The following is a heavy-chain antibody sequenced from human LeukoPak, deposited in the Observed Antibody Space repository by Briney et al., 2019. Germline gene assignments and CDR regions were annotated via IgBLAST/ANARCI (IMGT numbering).Heavy chain of an antibody. V-gene: IGHV3-33*01. Sequence: GGSLRLSCAASGFTFSSYGMHWVRQAPGKGLEWVAVIWYDGSNKYYADSVKGRFTISRDNSKNTLYLQMNSLRAEDTAVYCCARENNGMEVWGQGTTVTVS. CDR2: IWYDGSNK. J-gene: IGHJ6*02. CDR1: GFTFSSYG. CDR3: ARENNGMEV.